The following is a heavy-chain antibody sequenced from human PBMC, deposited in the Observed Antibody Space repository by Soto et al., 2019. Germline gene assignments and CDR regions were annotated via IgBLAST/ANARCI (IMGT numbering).Heavy chain of an antibody. J-gene: IGHJ6*02. CDR2: ISGSGGST. V-gene: IGHV3-23*01. CDR3: VKNYDCWSGYHYGMDV. Sequence: PGGSLRLSCAASGFTFSSYAMTWVRQAPGKGLEWVSAISGSGGSTYYADSVQGRFTISRDNSKNTLYLQMHSLRAEDTALYYCVKNYDCWSGYHYGMDVWGQGTQVTVSS. CDR1: GFTFSSYA. D-gene: IGHD3-3*01.